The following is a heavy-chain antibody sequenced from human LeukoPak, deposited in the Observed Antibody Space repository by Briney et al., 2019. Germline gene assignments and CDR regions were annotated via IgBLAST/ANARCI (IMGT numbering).Heavy chain of an antibody. V-gene: IGHV3-53*01. CDR3: AMTYYYGSGSYIDY. J-gene: IGHJ4*02. Sequence: GGSLRLSCAASGFTVSSNYMSWVRQAPGKGLEWVSVIYSGGSTYYADSVKGRFTISRDNSKNTLYLQMNSLRAEDTAVYYCAMTYYYGSGSYIDYWGQGTLVTVSS. D-gene: IGHD3-10*01. CDR1: GFTVSSNY. CDR2: IYSGGST.